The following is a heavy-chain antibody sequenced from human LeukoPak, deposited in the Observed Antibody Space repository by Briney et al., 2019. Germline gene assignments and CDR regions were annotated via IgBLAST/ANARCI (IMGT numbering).Heavy chain of an antibody. D-gene: IGHD3-22*01. V-gene: IGHV4-59*11. CDR1: GGSLSTHH. CDR3: ARSPSGYRFDS. Sequence: SETLSFTCVASGGSLSTHHWSWIRQSPGRGLEWIGYISNSGSTNYHPSLKSRVTISSDTSKTQFTLKLTSVTAADTAVYYCARSPSGYRFDSWGQGTLVTVSS. J-gene: IGHJ4*02. CDR2: ISNSGST.